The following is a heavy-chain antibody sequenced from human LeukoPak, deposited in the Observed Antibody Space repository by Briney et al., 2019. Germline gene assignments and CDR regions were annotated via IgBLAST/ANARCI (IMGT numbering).Heavy chain of an antibody. CDR1: GGSISSSSYY. V-gene: IGHV4-39*02. J-gene: IGHJ4*02. Sequence: PSETLSLTCTVSGGSISSSSYYWGWIRQPPGKGLEWIGSIYYSGSTYYNPSLKSRVTISVDTSKNQFSLKLSSVAAADTAVYYCARDSAVAGTADYWGQGTLVTVSS. CDR2: IYYSGST. D-gene: IGHD6-19*01. CDR3: ARDSAVAGTADY.